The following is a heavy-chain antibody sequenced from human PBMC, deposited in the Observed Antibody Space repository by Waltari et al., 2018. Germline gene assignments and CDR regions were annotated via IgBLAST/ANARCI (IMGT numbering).Heavy chain of an antibody. CDR2: ISPIFGTA. J-gene: IGHJ6*02. Sequence: QVQLVQSGAEVKKPGSSVKVSCKASGGTFSSYAIRWVRQAPGQGLEWMGGISPIFGTANDAQKCQGRVTITTDESTSTAYMELSSLRSEDTAVYYCARDLYGDYDYYYYGMDVWGQGTTVTVSS. D-gene: IGHD4-17*01. CDR1: GGTFSSYA. CDR3: ARDLYGDYDYYYYGMDV. V-gene: IGHV1-69*05.